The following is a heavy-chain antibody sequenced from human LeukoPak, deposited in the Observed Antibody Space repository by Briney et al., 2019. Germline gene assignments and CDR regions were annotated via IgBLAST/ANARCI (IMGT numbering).Heavy chain of an antibody. CDR2: INPNSGGT. D-gene: IGHD6-19*01. CDR1: GYTFTGYY. Sequence: ASVKVSCKASGYTFTGYYMHWVLQAPGQGLEWMGRINPNSGGTNYAQKFQGRVTMTRDTSISTAYMELSRLRSDDTAVYYCARDSSGWDFDYWGQGTLVTVSS. V-gene: IGHV1-2*06. CDR3: ARDSSGWDFDY. J-gene: IGHJ4*02.